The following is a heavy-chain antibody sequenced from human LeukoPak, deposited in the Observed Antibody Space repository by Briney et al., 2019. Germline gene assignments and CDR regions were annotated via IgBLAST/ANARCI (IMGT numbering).Heavy chain of an antibody. D-gene: IGHD3-10*01. CDR1: GFTFSTYA. Sequence: GGSLRLSCVVSGFTFSTYAMSWVRQAPGKGLEWVAFISGSGRNTYYADSVKGRFTISRDNFRNTLSLQMNSLRPDDTAIYYCAKDEGVVLSTSFDFGHWGQGTLVAVSS. CDR2: ISGSGRNT. CDR3: AKDEGVVLSTSFDFGH. J-gene: IGHJ4*02. V-gene: IGHV3-23*01.